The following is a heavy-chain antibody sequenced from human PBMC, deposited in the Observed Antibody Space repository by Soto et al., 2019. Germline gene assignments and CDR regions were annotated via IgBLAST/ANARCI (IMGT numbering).Heavy chain of an antibody. Sequence: QVQLQESGPGLVKSSQTLSLNCTVSGGSISSGGYYWSWIRKHPGKGLEWIGYIYFSGSTYYNPSLKSRVTISVDTSKNQFTLKLSSVTAADTALYYCASLQPKYYGYPGWFDPWCQGTLVTVSS. CDR2: IYFSGST. D-gene: IGHD4-17*01. J-gene: IGHJ5*02. CDR3: ASLQPKYYGYPGWFDP. V-gene: IGHV4-31*03. CDR1: GGSISSGGYY.